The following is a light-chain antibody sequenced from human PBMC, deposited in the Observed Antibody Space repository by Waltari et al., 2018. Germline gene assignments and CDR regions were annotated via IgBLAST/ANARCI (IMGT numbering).Light chain of an antibody. CDR3: QMYVRLPVT. CDR1: QSVGRS. V-gene: IGKV3-20*01. Sequence: VLTQSPGTLSLSPGDGATLSCRASQSVGRSLGWYQQKPGRAPRLLIYGASIRATGIPDRFTGSGSGTDFSLTISRLEPEDSAVYYCQMYVRLPVTFGQGTKVEI. CDR2: GAS. J-gene: IGKJ1*01.